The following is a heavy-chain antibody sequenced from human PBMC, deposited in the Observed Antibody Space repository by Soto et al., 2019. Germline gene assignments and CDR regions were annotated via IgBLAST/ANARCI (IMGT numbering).Heavy chain of an antibody. CDR2: IYHSGSP. Sequence: PSETLSLTCAVSGASISSSSYSWSWIRQPPGKGLEWIGYIYHSGSPYSIPSLKSRVTISVDRSKNQFSLKLTSVTAADTALYYCARAAPGNDYSNYRYYFDYWGQGTLVTDSS. CDR3: ARAAPGNDYSNYRYYFDY. D-gene: IGHD4-4*01. V-gene: IGHV4-30-2*01. CDR1: GASISSSSYS. J-gene: IGHJ4*02.